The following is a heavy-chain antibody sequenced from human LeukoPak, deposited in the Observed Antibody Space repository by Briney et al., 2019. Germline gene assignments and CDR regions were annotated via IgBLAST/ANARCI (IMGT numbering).Heavy chain of an antibody. Sequence: GGSLRLSCAASGFTFSNYGMTWVRQAPGKGLEGVSGVRGSGSNTFYTDSVKGRFTASRDNSKNTVYLQMNSLRAEDTAVYYCAKRGPTTGAIDFWGQGTMVTVSS. D-gene: IGHD1-26*01. J-gene: IGHJ3*01. CDR1: GFTFSNYG. CDR2: VRGSGSNT. V-gene: IGHV3-23*01. CDR3: AKRGPTTGAIDF.